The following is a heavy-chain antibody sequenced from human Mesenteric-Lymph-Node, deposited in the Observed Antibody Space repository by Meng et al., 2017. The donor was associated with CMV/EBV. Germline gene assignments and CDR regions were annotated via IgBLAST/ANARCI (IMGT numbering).Heavy chain of an antibody. CDR1: YTFTNHA. V-gene: IGHV1-46*01. CDR3: ARDIVVVPAAPGSWFDP. J-gene: IGHJ5*02. D-gene: IGHD2-2*01. Sequence: YTFTNHAIHWMRQAPGQSLEWMGIIDPSGGSTSYAQKFQGRVTRTRDTSTSTVYMELSSLRSEDTAVYYCARDIVVVPAAPGSWFDPWGQGTLVTVSS. CDR2: IDPSGGST.